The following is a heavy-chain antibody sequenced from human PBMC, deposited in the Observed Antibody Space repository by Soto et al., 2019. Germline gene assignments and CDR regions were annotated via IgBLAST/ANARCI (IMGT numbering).Heavy chain of an antibody. Sequence: PSETLSLTCVVSGGSVTNTTYFWGWIRQPPGKGPEWIGSIYYSGTTYSNPSLKSRLTMSIDTSKNQFSLKLSSVTAADTAVYYCARHRYARYSYGLYWFDPWGQGALVTVSS. CDR3: ARHRYARYSYGLYWFDP. V-gene: IGHV4-39*01. D-gene: IGHD5-18*01. CDR1: GGSVTNTTYF. J-gene: IGHJ5*02. CDR2: IYYSGTT.